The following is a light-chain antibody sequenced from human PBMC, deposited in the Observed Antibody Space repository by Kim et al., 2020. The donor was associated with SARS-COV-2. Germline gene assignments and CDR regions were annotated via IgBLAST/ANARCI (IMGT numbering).Light chain of an antibody. J-gene: IGKJ2*01. CDR2: GAS. V-gene: IGKV3-20*01. CDR3: QQYGSSPDT. Sequence: EIVLTQSPGTLSLSPGERATLSCRASQSVSSSYLAWYQQKPGQAPRLLIYGASSRATGIPDRFIGSGSGTDFTLTISRLEPEDFAVYYCQQYGSSPDTFGQGTKLEI. CDR1: QSVSSSY.